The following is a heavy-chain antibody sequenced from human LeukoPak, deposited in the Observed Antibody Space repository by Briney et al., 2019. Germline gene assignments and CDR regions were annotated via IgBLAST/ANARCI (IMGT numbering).Heavy chain of an antibody. CDR2: FYAGGST. CDR3: ARDCRHYYGSGRGDWFDP. CDR1: GFTVSSNY. D-gene: IGHD3-10*01. V-gene: IGHV3-66*01. J-gene: IGHJ5*02. Sequence: GGSLRLSCAASGFTVSSNYMSWVRQAPGKGLEWVSVFYAGGSTYYADSVKGRFTISRDNAKNSLYLQMNSLRAEDTAVYYCARDCRHYYGSGRGDWFDPWGQGTLVTVSS.